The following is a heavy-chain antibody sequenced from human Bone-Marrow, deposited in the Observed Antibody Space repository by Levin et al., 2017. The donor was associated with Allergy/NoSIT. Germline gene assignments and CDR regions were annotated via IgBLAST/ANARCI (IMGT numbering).Heavy chain of an antibody. CDR3: AKGNPRIARGLYYFDY. CDR1: GFTFDDYA. V-gene: IGHV3-9*01. Sequence: SLKISCAASGFTFDDYAMHWVRQAPGKGLEWVSGISWNSGSIGYADSVKGRFTISRDNAKNSLYLQMNSLRAEDTALYYCAKGNPRIARGLYYFDYWGQGTLVTVSS. D-gene: IGHD6-13*01. CDR2: ISWNSGSI. J-gene: IGHJ4*02.